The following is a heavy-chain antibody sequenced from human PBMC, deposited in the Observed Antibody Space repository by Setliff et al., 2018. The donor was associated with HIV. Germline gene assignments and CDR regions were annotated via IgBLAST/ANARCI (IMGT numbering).Heavy chain of an antibody. J-gene: IGHJ4*02. D-gene: IGHD3-3*01. V-gene: IGHV3-11*01. Sequence: GGSLRLSCEASGFTFNNAWMSWVRQAPGKGLEWVAYISSGGDPIFYAESVRGRFIISKDNAQSSLFLQMNSLRGEDTATYYCARDPGTGYDFLSDYHSRGYYFDFWGQGTLVTVSS. CDR1: GFTFNNAW. CDR3: ARDPGTGYDFLSDYHSRGYYFDF. CDR2: ISSGGDPI.